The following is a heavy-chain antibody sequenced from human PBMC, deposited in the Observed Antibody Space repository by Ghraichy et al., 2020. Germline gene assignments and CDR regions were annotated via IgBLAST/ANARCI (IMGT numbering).Heavy chain of an antibody. CDR3: AREAYDYVWGSYRRWVDY. CDR1: GFTFSSYS. CDR2: ISSSSSYI. D-gene: IGHD3-16*02. Sequence: GESLNISCAASGFTFSSYSMNWVRQAPGKGLEWVSSISSSSSYIYYADSVKGRFTISRDNAKNSLYLQMNSLRAEDTAVYYCAREAYDYVWGSYRRWVDYWGQGTLVTVSS. J-gene: IGHJ4*02. V-gene: IGHV3-21*01.